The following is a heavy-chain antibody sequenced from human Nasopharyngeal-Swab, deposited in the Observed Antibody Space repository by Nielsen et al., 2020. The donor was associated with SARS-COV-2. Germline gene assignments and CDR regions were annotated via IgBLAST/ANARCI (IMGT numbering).Heavy chain of an antibody. Sequence: GGSLRLSCATSGFTFSSYEMNWVRQAPGKGLEWVSYISRSGSTIYYADSVRGRFTISRDYSKNTLYLQMNSLRAEDTAVYYCAGDQLTAYGYYYYMDVWGRGTTVTVSS. V-gene: IGHV3-48*03. D-gene: IGHD3-9*01. CDR1: GFTFSSYE. CDR3: AGDQLTAYGYYYYMDV. CDR2: ISRSGSTI. J-gene: IGHJ6*03.